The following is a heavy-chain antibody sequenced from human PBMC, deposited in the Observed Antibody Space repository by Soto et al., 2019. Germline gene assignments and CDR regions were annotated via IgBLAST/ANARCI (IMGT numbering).Heavy chain of an antibody. V-gene: IGHV1-8*01. CDR1: GYTFTSYD. CDR2: MNPNSGNT. D-gene: IGHD4-17*01. Sequence: QVQLVQSGAEVKKPGASVKVSGKASGYTFTSYDINWVRQATGQGLEYLGWMNPNSGNTGYVQKFQGRVTKTRDPSITKAYMELSSLRSEDTAVYFCARGVKYGAYSRWFDPWGQGTLVTVSS. CDR3: ARGVKYGAYSRWFDP. J-gene: IGHJ5*02.